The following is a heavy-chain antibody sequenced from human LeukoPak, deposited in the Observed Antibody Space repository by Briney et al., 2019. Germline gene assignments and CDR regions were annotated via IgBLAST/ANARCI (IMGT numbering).Heavy chain of an antibody. J-gene: IGHJ3*01. D-gene: IGHD2-15*01. V-gene: IGHV4-30-2*01. CDR3: ANADRFCSGSCHVPDAFDF. CDR2: IYDSGRT. CDR1: GASISSGDYY. Sequence: SETLSLTCTVSGASISSGDYYWTWIRQPPGKGLEWIGYIYDSGRTDFNPSLKSRVTISVDRSKNQFSLKLSSVTAADTAVYYCANADRFCSGSCHVPDAFDFWGQGTMVTVSS.